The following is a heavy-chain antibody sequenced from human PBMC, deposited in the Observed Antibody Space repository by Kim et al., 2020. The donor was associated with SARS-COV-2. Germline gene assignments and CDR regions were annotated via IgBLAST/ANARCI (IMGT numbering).Heavy chain of an antibody. CDR3: ARVYTAAGAIGDRVFRY. CDR1: GASISSGGYY. V-gene: IGHV4-31*03. J-gene: IGHJ4*02. Sequence: SETLSLTCSVSGASISSGGYYWTWIRQNPGKGLEWIGHIYYSGNTQYNPSLQSRVMISVDTSKNQFSLKLSSVTGADTAVYYCARVYTAAGAIGDRVFRYWGQGAQVTVSS. D-gene: IGHD6-13*01. CDR2: IYYSGNT.